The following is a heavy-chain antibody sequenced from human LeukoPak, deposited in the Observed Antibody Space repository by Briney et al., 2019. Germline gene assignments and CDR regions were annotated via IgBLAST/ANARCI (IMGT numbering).Heavy chain of an antibody. V-gene: IGHV2-5*01. Sequence: SGPTLVKPTQTLTLTCTFSGFSLSTFGVGVGWIRQPPGKALEGLALIYWNDDKRYSPSLKSRLTITKDTSKNQVVLTMTNMDPVDTATFYCVHTAYDSSGYQFDYWGQGSLVTVSS. CDR3: VHTAYDSSGYQFDY. CDR1: GFSLSTFGVG. J-gene: IGHJ4*02. CDR2: IYWNDDK. D-gene: IGHD3-22*01.